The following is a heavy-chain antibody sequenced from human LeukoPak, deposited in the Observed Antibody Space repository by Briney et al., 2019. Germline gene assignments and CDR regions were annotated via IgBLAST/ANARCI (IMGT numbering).Heavy chain of an antibody. CDR3: ARVAPGALARFDY. CDR2: INPSGGST. D-gene: IGHD5-12*01. J-gene: IGHJ4*02. CDR1: GYTFTSYD. V-gene: IGHV1-46*01. Sequence: ASVKVSCKASGYTFTSYDINWVRQAPGQGLEWMGIINPSGGSTSYAQKFQGRVTMTRDTSTSTVYMELSSLRSEDTAVYYCARVAPGALARFDYWGQGTLVTVSS.